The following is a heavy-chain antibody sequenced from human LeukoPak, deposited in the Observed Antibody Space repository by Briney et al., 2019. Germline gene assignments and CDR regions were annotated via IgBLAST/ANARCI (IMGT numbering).Heavy chain of an antibody. J-gene: IGHJ4*02. V-gene: IGHV3-21*01. CDR2: ISSSSSYI. CDR1: GFTFSSYS. D-gene: IGHD4-17*01. CDR3: ARDSPDYGDYVPFDY. Sequence: PGGSLRLSCAASGFTFSSYSMNWVRKAPGKGLGWVSPISSSSSYIYYADSVKGRFTISRDNAKNSLYLQMNSLRAEDTAVYYCARDSPDYGDYVPFDYWGQGTLVTVSS.